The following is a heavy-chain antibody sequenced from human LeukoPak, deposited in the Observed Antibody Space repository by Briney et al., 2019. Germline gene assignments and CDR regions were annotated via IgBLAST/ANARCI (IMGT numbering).Heavy chain of an antibody. CDR2: IYYSGST. D-gene: IGHD3-3*01. CDR3: ARAGSYYDFWSGYYTTNWFDP. Sequence: SETLSLTCTVSGGSISSSSYHWGWIRQPPGKGLEWIGSIYYSGSTYYNPSLKSRVTISVDTSKNQFSLKLSSVTAADTAVYYCARAGSYYDFWSGYYTTNWFDPWGQGTLVTVSS. V-gene: IGHV4-39*01. J-gene: IGHJ5*02. CDR1: GGSISSSSYH.